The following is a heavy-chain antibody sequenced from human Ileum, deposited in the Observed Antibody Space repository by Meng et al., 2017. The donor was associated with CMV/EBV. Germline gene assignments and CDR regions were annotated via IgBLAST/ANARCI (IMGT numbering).Heavy chain of an antibody. V-gene: IGHV4-59*12. D-gene: IGHD4-17*01. J-gene: IGHJ4*02. CDR3: ARVVICGYGDPCTMDY. CDR1: GGSISSYY. Sequence: SETLSLTCTVSGGSISSYYWSWIRQPPGKGLEWIGYIYYSGSTNYNPSLKSRVTITVDTSKNHFFMKLTSVTAADTAVYYCARVVICGYGDPCTMDYWGQGTLVTVSS. CDR2: IYYSGST.